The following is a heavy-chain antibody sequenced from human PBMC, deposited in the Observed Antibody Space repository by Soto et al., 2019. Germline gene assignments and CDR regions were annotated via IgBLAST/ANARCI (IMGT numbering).Heavy chain of an antibody. J-gene: IGHJ4*02. CDR2: ISSSSSTI. Sequence: EVQLVESGGGLVQPGGSLRLSCAASGFTFSSYSMNWVRQAPGKGLEWVSYISSSSSTIYYADSVKGRFTISRDNAKNSLYLQMNSLRDEDTAVYYCARDLAVVITPWAFDYWGQGTLVTVSS. V-gene: IGHV3-48*02. CDR1: GFTFSSYS. CDR3: ARDLAVVITPWAFDY. D-gene: IGHD3-22*01.